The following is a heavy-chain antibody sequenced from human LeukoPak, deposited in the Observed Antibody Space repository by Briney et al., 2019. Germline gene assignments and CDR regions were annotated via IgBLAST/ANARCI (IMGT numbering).Heavy chain of an antibody. CDR3: ARGKKAGRTIVVVTAYLTPFDY. CDR1: GYTFTGYY. CDR2: INPNSGGT. Sequence: GASVKVSCKASGYTFTGYYMHWVRQAPGQGLEWMGWINPNSGGTNYAQKFQGRVTMTRDTSISTAYMELSRLRSDDTAVYYCARGKKAGRTIVVVTAYLTPFDYWGQGTLVTVSS. V-gene: IGHV1-2*02. D-gene: IGHD2-21*02. J-gene: IGHJ4*02.